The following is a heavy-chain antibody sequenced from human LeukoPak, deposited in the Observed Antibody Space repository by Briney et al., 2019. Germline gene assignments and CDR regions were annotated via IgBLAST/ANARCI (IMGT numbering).Heavy chain of an antibody. CDR1: GGSISSSSYY. J-gene: IGHJ2*01. CDR3: AEAPSCWYFDL. CDR2: IYYSGST. D-gene: IGHD2-2*01. V-gene: IGHV4-39*01. Sequence: SETLSLTCIVSGGSISSSSYYWGWIRQPPGKGLEWIGTIYYSGSTYYSPSLKNRVTISVDTSKNQCSLKLSSVTAADTAVYYCAEAPSCWYFDLWGRGTLVTVSS.